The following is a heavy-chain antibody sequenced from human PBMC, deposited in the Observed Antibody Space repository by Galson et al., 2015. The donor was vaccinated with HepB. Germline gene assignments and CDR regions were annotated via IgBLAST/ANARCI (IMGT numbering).Heavy chain of an antibody. J-gene: IGHJ4*02. V-gene: IGHV3-73*01. Sequence: SLRLSCAVSGFTFSGSAMHWVRQASGKGLEWVGRIRSKSNNYATTCAASVKGRFTISRDDSKNTAYLQMNSLKTEDTAVYYCTSPDVLQFLEGGYWGQGTLVTVSS. CDR1: GFTFSGSA. CDR3: TSPDVLQFLEGGY. CDR2: IRSKSNNYAT. D-gene: IGHD3-3*01.